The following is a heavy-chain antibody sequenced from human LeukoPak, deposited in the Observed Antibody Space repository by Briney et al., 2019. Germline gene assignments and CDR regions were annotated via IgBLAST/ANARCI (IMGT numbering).Heavy chain of an antibody. CDR2: IYHSGST. D-gene: IGHD3-10*01. J-gene: IGHJ4*02. Sequence: SETLSLTCAVSGGSISSSNWWSWVRQPPGKGLEWIGEIYHSGSTNYNPSLKSRVTISVDKSKNQFSLKLSSVTAADTAVYYCARAVPYGGSGSYYAYWGQGTLVTVSS. CDR1: GGSISSSNW. CDR3: ARAVPYGGSGSYYAY. V-gene: IGHV4-4*02.